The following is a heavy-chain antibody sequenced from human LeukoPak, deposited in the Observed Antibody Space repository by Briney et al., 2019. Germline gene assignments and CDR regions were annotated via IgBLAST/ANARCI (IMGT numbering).Heavy chain of an antibody. CDR3: ARDSDAGFDY. CDR1: GFTFSRFW. CDR2: TSSDGSST. J-gene: IGHJ4*02. V-gene: IGHV3-74*01. Sequence: GSLRLSCAASGFTFSRFWMHWVRQAPGKGLVWVARTSSDGSSTVYADSVKGRFTISRDNAKKTLYLQMNSLRAEDTAIYYCARDSDAGFDYWGQGTLVTVSS.